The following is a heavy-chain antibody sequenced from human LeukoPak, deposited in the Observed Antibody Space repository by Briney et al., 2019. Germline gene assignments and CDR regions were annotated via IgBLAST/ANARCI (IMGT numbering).Heavy chain of an antibody. Sequence: SETLSLTCTVSGGSISSSSYYWVWIRQPPGKGLEWIGSIYYSGSTYYNPSLKSRVTISVDTSKNQFSLKLSSVTAADTAVYYCARDQRGVNWYYFDYWGQGTLVTVSS. V-gene: IGHV4-39*07. J-gene: IGHJ4*02. D-gene: IGHD1-1*01. CDR2: IYYSGST. CDR1: GGSISSSSYY. CDR3: ARDQRGVNWYYFDY.